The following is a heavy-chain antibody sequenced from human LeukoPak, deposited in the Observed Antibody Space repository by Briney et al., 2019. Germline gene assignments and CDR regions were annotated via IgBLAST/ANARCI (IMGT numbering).Heavy chain of an antibody. CDR2: IYTSGST. Sequence: PSETLSLTCTVSGGSISSYYWSWIRQPAGKGLEWIGRIYTSGSTNYNPSLKSRVTISVDTSKNQFSLKLSSVTATDTVVYYCAREAVATDAFDIWGQGTMVTVSS. CDR3: AREAVATDAFDI. V-gene: IGHV4-4*07. J-gene: IGHJ3*02. D-gene: IGHD5-12*01. CDR1: GGSISSYY.